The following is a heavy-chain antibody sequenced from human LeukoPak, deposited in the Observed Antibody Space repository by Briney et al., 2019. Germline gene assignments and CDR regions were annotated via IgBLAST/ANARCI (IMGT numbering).Heavy chain of an antibody. CDR1: GGSISSGGYY. V-gene: IGHV4-30-2*01. D-gene: IGHD3-22*01. Sequence: SETLSLTCTVSGGSISSGGYYWSWIRQPPGKGLEWIGYIYHSGSTYYNPSLKSRVTISVDRSKNQFSLKLSSVTAADTAVYYCARDYYDSNSLDYWGQGTLVAVSS. J-gene: IGHJ4*02. CDR3: ARDYYDSNSLDY. CDR2: IYHSGST.